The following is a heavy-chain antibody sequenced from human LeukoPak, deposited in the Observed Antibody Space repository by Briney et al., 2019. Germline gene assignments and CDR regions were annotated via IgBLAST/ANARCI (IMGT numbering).Heavy chain of an antibody. CDR2: IIPILGIA. V-gene: IGHV1-69*04. J-gene: IGHJ6*02. Sequence: SVKVSCKASGGTFSSYAISWVRQAPGQGLEWMGRIIPILGIANYAQKFQGRATITADKSTSTAYMELSSLRSEDTAVYYCARVGSGSQKGLLYYYYGMDVWGQGTTVTVSS. CDR1: GGTFSSYA. D-gene: IGHD1-26*01. CDR3: ARVGSGSQKGLLYYYYGMDV.